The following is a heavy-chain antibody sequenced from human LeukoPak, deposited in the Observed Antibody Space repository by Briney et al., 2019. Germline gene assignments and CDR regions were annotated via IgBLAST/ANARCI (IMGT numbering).Heavy chain of an antibody. CDR3: ARGGILLWFGELIYNWFDP. J-gene: IGHJ5*02. Sequence: ASVKVSCKASGYTFTSYYMHWVRQAPGQGLEWMGWINPNSGGTNYAQKFQGRVTMTRDTSISTAYMELSRLRSDDTAVYYCARGGILLWFGELIYNWFDPWGQGTLVTVSS. V-gene: IGHV1-2*02. CDR2: INPNSGGT. CDR1: GYTFTSYY. D-gene: IGHD3-10*01.